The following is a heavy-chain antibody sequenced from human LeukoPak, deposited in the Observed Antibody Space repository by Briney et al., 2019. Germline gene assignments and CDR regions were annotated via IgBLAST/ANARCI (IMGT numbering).Heavy chain of an antibody. CDR3: AGGPSLGTTHPYFDY. CDR2: INPNNGGT. V-gene: IGHV1-2*02. J-gene: IGHJ4*02. D-gene: IGHD2-15*01. Sequence: ASVKVSCKASGYTFTGYYMHWLRQAPGQGLAWMGWINPNNGGTNYAQRFQGRVTMTRDTSINTAYMEVGRLRFDDTAVYYCAGGPSLGTTHPYFDYWGQGTLVTVSS. CDR1: GYTFTGYY.